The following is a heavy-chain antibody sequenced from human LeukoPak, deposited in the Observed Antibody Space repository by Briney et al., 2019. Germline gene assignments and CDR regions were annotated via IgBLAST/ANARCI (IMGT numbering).Heavy chain of an antibody. Sequence: GGSLRLSCAASGFTFSSYSMNWARQAPGKGLEWVSSISSSSSYIYYADSVKGRFTISRDNAKNSLYLQMNSLRAEDTAVYYCARMLVPAAVDYWGQGTLVTVSS. D-gene: IGHD2-2*01. CDR1: GFTFSSYS. V-gene: IGHV3-21*01. CDR2: ISSSSSYI. J-gene: IGHJ4*02. CDR3: ARMLVPAAVDY.